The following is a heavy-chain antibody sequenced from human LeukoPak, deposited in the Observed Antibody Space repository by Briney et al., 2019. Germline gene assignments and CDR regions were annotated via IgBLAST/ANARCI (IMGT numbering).Heavy chain of an antibody. J-gene: IGHJ4*02. CDR2: IRSDGSVK. CDR3: AKDIPQPYFDY. V-gene: IGHV3-30*02. D-gene: IGHD2-2*01. CDR1: GFSFSSYG. Sequence: GGSLRLSCAASGFSFSSYGMDWVRQAPGKGLECMSFIRSDGSVKYYADSVKGRFTISRDNSKNTLYLQMSSLRPEDTAVYYCAKDIPQPYFDYWGQGTLVTVSS.